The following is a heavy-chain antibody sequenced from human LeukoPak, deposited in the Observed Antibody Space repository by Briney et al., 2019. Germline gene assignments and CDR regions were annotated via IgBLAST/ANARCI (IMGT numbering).Heavy chain of an antibody. D-gene: IGHD3-16*01. V-gene: IGHV3-66*01. J-gene: IGHJ4*02. CDR3: ASPVITFGGVID. Sequence: PGGSLRLSCAASGFTVSSNYMSWVRQAPGKGLEWVSVIYSGGSTYYADSVKGRFTISRDNSNNTLYLQMNSLRAEDTAVYYCASPVITFGGVIDWGQGTLVTVSS. CDR2: IYSGGST. CDR1: GFTVSSNY.